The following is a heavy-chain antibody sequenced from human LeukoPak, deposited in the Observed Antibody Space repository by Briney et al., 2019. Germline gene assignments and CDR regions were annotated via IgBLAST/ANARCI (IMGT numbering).Heavy chain of an antibody. V-gene: IGHV4-59*01. CDR2: IYYSGST. J-gene: IGHJ6*02. Sequence: KPSETLSLTCAVSGGSISSYYWSWIRQPPGKGLEWIGYIYYSGSTNYNPSLKSRVTISVDTSKNPFSLKLSSVTAADTAVYYCARGSGYGTNYYYYGMDVWGQGTTVTVSS. CDR1: GGSISSYY. CDR3: ARGSGYGTNYYYYGMDV. D-gene: IGHD5-12*01.